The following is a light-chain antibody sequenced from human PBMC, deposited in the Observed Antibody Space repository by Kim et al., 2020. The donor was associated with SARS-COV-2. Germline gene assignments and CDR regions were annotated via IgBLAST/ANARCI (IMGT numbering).Light chain of an antibody. Sequence: DIQMTQSPSSLSASVGDRVTITCRASQGIETYLNWYQQKPGKPPKFLIYDASTLQSGVPSRFSGGGSGTDFTLTIRGLQPEDFATYYCQQTYNTPVTFGQGTKVDIK. CDR3: QQTYNTPVT. CDR2: DAS. CDR1: QGIETY. J-gene: IGKJ1*01. V-gene: IGKV1-39*01.